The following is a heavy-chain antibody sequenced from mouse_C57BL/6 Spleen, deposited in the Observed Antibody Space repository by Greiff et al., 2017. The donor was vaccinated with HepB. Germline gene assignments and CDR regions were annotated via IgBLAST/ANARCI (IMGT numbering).Heavy chain of an antibody. CDR1: GYTFTDYY. CDR3: ARLEAYYSNQEYAMDY. CDR2: IYPGSGNT. Sequence: VMLVESGAELVRPGASVKLSCKASGYTFTDYYINWVKQRPGQGLEWIARIYPGSGNTYYNEKFKGKATLTAEKSSSTAYMQLSSLTSEDSAVYFCARLEAYYSNQEYAMDYWGQGTSVTVSS. D-gene: IGHD2-5*01. J-gene: IGHJ4*01. V-gene: IGHV1-76*01.